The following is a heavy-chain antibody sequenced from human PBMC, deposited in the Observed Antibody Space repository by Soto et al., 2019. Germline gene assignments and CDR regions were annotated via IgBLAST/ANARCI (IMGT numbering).Heavy chain of an antibody. CDR3: ARGWYYDSSGYYDAFDI. V-gene: IGHV1-18*01. Sequence: ASVKVSCKASGYTFTSYGISWVRQAPGQGLEWMGWISAYNGNTNYAQKLQGRVTMTTDTSTSTAYMELRSLRSGDTAVYYCARGWYYDSSGYYDAFDIWGQGTMVTVSS. D-gene: IGHD3-22*01. CDR2: ISAYNGNT. J-gene: IGHJ3*02. CDR1: GYTFTSYG.